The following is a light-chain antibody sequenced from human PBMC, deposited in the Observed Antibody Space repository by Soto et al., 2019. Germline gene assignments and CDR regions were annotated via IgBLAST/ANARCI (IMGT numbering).Light chain of an antibody. CDR3: SSYTSISTLV. CDR1: NSDVGGYNY. V-gene: IGLV2-14*01. J-gene: IGLJ2*01. Sequence: QSVLTQPASVSGSPGQSITISCTGTNSDVGGYNYVSWYQQYPGKAPKLMIDDVSNRPSGVSNRFSGSKSGSTASLTISGLQAEDEADYYCSSYTSISTLVFGGGTKLTVL. CDR2: DVS.